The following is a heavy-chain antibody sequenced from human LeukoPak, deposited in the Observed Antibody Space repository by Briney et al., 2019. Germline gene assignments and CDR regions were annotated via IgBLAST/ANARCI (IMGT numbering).Heavy chain of an antibody. V-gene: IGHV1-2*02. CDR2: VNPNSGGT. CDR3: ARENVDIVATTPRYGMDV. CDR1: GYTFTGYY. Sequence: ASVEVSCKASGYTFTGYYMHWVRQAPGQGLEWMGWVNPNSGGTNYAQKFQGRVTTTRDTSISTAYMELSRLRSDDTAVYYCARENVDIVATTPRYGMDVWGQGTTVTVSS. J-gene: IGHJ6*02. D-gene: IGHD5-12*01.